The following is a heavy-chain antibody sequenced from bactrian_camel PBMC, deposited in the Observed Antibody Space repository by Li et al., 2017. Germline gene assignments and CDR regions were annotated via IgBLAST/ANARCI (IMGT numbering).Heavy chain of an antibody. CDR3: AAAEYCSLSPFRRRDPESYNY. D-gene: IGHD2*01. Sequence: HVQLVESGGGSVQPGGSLRLSCVWSPRAYGTWCMYWFRQVLGKKREGVAGIDTEGSTNYADPVKGRFTISLDSAKNTAYLQMNSLKPEDTAMYYCAAAEYCSLSPFRRRDPESYNYWGQGTQVTVS. CDR2: IDTEGST. J-gene: IGHJ4*01. V-gene: IGHV3S53*01. CDR1: PRAYGTWC.